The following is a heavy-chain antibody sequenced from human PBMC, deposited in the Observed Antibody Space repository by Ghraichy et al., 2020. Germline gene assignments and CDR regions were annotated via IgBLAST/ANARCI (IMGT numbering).Heavy chain of an antibody. CDR3: ARELAAAGTGWFDP. D-gene: IGHD6-13*01. Sequence: GGSLRLSCAASGFTFSSYGMHWVRQAPGKGLEWVAVIWYDGSNKYYADSVKGRFTISRDNSKNTLYLQMNSLRAEDTAVYYCARELAAAGTGWFDPWGQGTLVTVSS. J-gene: IGHJ5*02. CDR1: GFTFSSYG. CDR2: IWYDGSNK. V-gene: IGHV3-33*01.